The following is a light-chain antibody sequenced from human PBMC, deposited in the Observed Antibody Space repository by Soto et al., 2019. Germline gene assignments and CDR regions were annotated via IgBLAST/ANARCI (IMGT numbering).Light chain of an antibody. V-gene: IGKV3-20*01. CDR1: QSVSSSY. CDR3: QQYGSSPLFT. CDR2: GAS. Sequence: EIVLTQSPGTLSLSPGERATLSCRASQSVSSSYLAWYQQKPGQAPRLLIYGASNRATGIPDRFSGGGSGTDFFLTISRLEPEDFAVYYCQQYGSSPLFTFGPGTKVDVK. J-gene: IGKJ3*01.